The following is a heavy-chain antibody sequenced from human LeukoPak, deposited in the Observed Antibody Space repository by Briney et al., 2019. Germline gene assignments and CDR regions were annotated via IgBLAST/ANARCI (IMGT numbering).Heavy chain of an antibody. CDR2: ISSDGSTT. J-gene: IGHJ4*02. V-gene: IGHV3-74*01. Sequence: PGESLRLSCAASGFTFISYWMHWVRQAPGKGLVWVSHISSDGSTTSYADSVKGRFTISRDNAKNTLYLQMNSLRAEDTAVYYCARDPTTANTIWGQGTLVTVSS. D-gene: IGHD4-11*01. CDR3: ARDPTTANTI. CDR1: GFTFISYW.